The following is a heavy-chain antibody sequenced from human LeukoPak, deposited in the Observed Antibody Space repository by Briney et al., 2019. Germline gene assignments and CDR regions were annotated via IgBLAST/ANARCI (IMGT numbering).Heavy chain of an antibody. CDR3: ARVVQSTDSSGLYLPEYFQH. Sequence: PSETLPFTGTASGYSISSGYYWVWHRQPPGKGLEWTGSIYHSGIHYYDPSLKSRVTISVDTSKNQFSLKLSSVTAADTAVYYCARVVQSTDSSGLYLPEYFQHWGQGTLVTVSS. J-gene: IGHJ1*01. V-gene: IGHV4-38-2*02. CDR1: GYSISSGYY. D-gene: IGHD3-22*01. CDR2: IYHSGIH.